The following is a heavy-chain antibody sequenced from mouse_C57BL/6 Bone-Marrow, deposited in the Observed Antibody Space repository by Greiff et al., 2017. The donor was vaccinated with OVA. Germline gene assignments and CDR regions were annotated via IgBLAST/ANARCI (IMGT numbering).Heavy chain of an antibody. CDR3: ARNGITTVVGFDY. Sequence: QVQLKESGAELVRPGTSVKVSCKASGYAFTNYLIEWVKQRPGQGLEWIGVINPGSGGTNYNEKFKGKAPLTADKSSSTAYMQLSSLTSEDSAVYFCARNGITTVVGFDYWGQGTTLTVSS. V-gene: IGHV1-54*01. D-gene: IGHD1-1*01. J-gene: IGHJ2*01. CDR2: INPGSGGT. CDR1: GYAFTNYL.